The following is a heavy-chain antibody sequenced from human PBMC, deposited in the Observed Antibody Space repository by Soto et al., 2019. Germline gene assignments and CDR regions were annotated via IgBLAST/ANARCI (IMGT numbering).Heavy chain of an antibody. Sequence: QVQLQESGPGLVKPSQTLSLTCTVSGASISSADYFWSWIRQPPGQGLEWIGYIYYSGNIFYNPSLESRVTISVYTSKNQFSLKLTSVTAADTAVYYCARQRTVYFARPGDWLDPFGQGTLVTVSS. D-gene: IGHD3-9*01. CDR1: GASISSADYF. J-gene: IGHJ5*02. CDR3: ARQRTVYFARPGDWLDP. CDR2: IYYSGNI. V-gene: IGHV4-30-4*01.